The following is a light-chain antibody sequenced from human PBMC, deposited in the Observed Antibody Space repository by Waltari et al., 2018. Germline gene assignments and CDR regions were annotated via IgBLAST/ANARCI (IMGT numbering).Light chain of an antibody. J-gene: IGKJ1*01. CDR2: WAS. CDR3: LQYLHTPRT. V-gene: IGKV4-1*01. CDR1: QSLLYTSNNKNY. Sequence: DVVMTQSPDSLAVSLGERATINCKSSQSLLYTSNNKNYLAWYQQKPGQPPKILIYWASIRESGVPGRFSGSGAGTDFTLTISGLQAEDVASYFCLQYLHTPRTFGQGTEVEIK.